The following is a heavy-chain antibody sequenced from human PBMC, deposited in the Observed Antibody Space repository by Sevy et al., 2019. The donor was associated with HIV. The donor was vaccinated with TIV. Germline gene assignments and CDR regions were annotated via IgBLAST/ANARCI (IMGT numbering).Heavy chain of an antibody. D-gene: IGHD2-8*01. V-gene: IGHV3-15*01. Sequence: GGSLRLSCAASGFTFSNAWMSWVRQAPGKGLEWVGRIKRKTDGGTTDYAAPVKGRFTISRDDSKNTLYLQMNSLKTEDTAVYYCTTDALGYCTNGVCYFGYWGQGTLVTVSS. CDR3: TTDALGYCTNGVCYFGY. J-gene: IGHJ4*02. CDR2: IKRKTDGGTT. CDR1: GFTFSNAW.